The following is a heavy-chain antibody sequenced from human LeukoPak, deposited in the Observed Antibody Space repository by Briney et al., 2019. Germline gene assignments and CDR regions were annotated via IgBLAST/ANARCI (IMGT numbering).Heavy chain of an antibody. CDR2: IHPGAGST. CDR1: GYTFTNYY. Sequence: ASVKVSCTASGYTFTNYYIHWVRQAPGQGLEWMGVIHPGAGSTTYAQKFQGRVSMTRDPSTSTVYMELTSLRSEDTAMYYCAREVGATDYWGQGTLVTVSS. CDR3: AREVGATDY. J-gene: IGHJ4*02. D-gene: IGHD1-26*01. V-gene: IGHV1-46*01.